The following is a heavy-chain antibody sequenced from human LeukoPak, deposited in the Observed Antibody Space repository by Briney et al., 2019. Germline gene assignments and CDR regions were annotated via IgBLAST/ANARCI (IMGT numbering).Heavy chain of an antibody. J-gene: IGHJ4*02. CDR2: VYYSGNT. V-gene: IGHV4-31*03. Sequence: SETLSLTCSVSGGSINSAGYYWTWIRQHPGKGLEWIGFVYYSGNTYYNPFLKSRITISLDTSKNQFSPKLRSVTAADTAVYYCARGGNNGYRWAFDSWGQGTLVTVSS. CDR1: GGSINSAGYY. D-gene: IGHD1/OR15-1a*01. CDR3: ARGGNNGYRWAFDS.